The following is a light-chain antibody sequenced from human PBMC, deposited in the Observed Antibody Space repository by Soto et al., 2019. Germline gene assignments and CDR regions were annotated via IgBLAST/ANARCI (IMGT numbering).Light chain of an antibody. CDR1: SSDVGGYNY. CDR3: SSYTTSNTRQIV. J-gene: IGLJ1*01. Sequence: QSVLTQPASVSGSPGQSITISCTGTSSDVGGYNYVSWYQPPPGKAPKLMIYDVSNRPSGVSNRFSGSKSGNTASLTISGLQPEDEADYYCSSYTTSNTRQIVFGAGTKVTVL. V-gene: IGLV2-14*03. CDR2: DVS.